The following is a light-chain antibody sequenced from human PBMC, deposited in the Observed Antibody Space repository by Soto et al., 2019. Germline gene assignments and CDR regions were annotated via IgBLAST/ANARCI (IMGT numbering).Light chain of an antibody. Sequence: EIVLTQSPGTLSLSPGERATLSCRASQSVSSSYLAWYQQKPGQAPRPLIYGASSRAIDIPDRFSGSGSGTDFTLTISRLEPEDFAVYYFQQYGSSPWTFVQGTKVEIK. CDR1: QSVSSSY. V-gene: IGKV3-20*01. CDR3: QQYGSSPWT. CDR2: GAS. J-gene: IGKJ1*01.